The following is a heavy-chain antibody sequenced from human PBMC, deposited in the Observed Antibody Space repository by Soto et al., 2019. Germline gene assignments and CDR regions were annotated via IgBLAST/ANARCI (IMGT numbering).Heavy chain of an antibody. D-gene: IGHD1-1*01. J-gene: IGHJ4*02. CDR3: ALGVGELDPFDY. V-gene: IGHV3-9*01. CDR1: GFTFDDYA. CDR2: ISWNSGSI. Sequence: GGSLRLSCAASGFTFDDYAMHWVRQAPGKGLEWVSGISWNSGSIGYADSVKGRFTISRDNAKNSLYLQMNSLRAEDTALYYCALGVGELDPFDYWGQGTLVTVSS.